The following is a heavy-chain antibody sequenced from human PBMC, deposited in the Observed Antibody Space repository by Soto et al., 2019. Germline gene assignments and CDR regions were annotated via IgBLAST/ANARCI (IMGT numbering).Heavy chain of an antibody. J-gene: IGHJ4*02. CDR2: IYYSGST. V-gene: IGHV4-59*01. D-gene: IGHD3-16*01. CDR1: GGSISSYY. Sequence: SETLSLTCTVSGGSISSYYWSWIRQPPGKGLEWIGYIYYSGSTNYNPSLKSRNTISVDTSKNQISLKLSSVTVAETAVYYCAREITYYFDNWGQGILVTVSS. CDR3: AREITYYFDN.